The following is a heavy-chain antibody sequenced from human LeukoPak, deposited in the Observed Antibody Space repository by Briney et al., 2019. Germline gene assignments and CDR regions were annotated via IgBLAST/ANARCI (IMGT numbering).Heavy chain of an antibody. Sequence: PGGSLRLSCAASGFSFSTYAMTWVRQAPGKGLEWVSSISGSGGTTYYADSVRGRFTVSRDNSKNTLYLQMNSLRAEDTAVYYCAKWAPYCSSTSCYIAYWGQGTLVTVSS. D-gene: IGHD2-2*02. J-gene: IGHJ4*02. CDR1: GFSFSTYA. CDR2: ISGSGGTT. V-gene: IGHV3-23*01. CDR3: AKWAPYCSSTSCYIAY.